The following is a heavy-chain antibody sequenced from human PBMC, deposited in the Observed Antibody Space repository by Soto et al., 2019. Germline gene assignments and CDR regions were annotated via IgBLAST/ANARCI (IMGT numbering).Heavy chain of an antibody. Sequence: PSEPLSLPNAVFGGSIVNYYGSWIRQPPGKGLEWIGYIYYSGSTNYNPSLKSRVTISVDTSKNQFSLKLSSVTAADTAVYYCARVWGGAFDIWGQGTMVTVSS. V-gene: IGHV4-59*01. D-gene: IGHD3-10*01. CDR1: GGSIVNYY. J-gene: IGHJ3*02. CDR2: IYYSGST. CDR3: ARVWGGAFDI.